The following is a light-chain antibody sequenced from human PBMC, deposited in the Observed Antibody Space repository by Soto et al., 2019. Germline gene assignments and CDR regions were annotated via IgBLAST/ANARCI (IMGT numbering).Light chain of an antibody. CDR2: AAS. V-gene: IGKV3-11*01. CDR3: QLRRRRPRT. Sequence: DIVLTQSPGTLSSSPGEKATLSCGTSESVGSSLLAWYQQKPGQAPRLLIYAASSRATRIPARFSGSGSRKDFTPTISILEPEALAVYFSQLRRRRPRTFGPGTKVDIK. J-gene: IGKJ1*01. CDR1: ESVGSS.